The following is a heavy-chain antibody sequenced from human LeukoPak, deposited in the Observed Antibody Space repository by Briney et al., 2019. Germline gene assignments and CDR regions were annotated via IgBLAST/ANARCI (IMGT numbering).Heavy chain of an antibody. CDR2: ISAYNGNT. Sequence: ASVKVSCKDSGYTFTSYGISWVRQAPGQGLEWMGWISAYNGNTNYAQKLQGRVTMTTDTSTSTAYMELRSLRSDDTAVYYCARVAYSSSWYPYYYGMDVWGQGTTVTVSS. V-gene: IGHV1-18*01. CDR3: ARVAYSSSWYPYYYGMDV. CDR1: GYTFTSYG. D-gene: IGHD6-13*01. J-gene: IGHJ6*02.